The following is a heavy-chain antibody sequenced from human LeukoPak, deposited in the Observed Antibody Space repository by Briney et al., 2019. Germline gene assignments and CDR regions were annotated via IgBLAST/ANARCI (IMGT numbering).Heavy chain of an antibody. CDR2: ISWNSGSI. D-gene: IGHD3-9*01. J-gene: IGHJ4*02. Sequence: QSGGSLRLSCAASGFTFDDYAMHWVRQAPGKGLEWVSGISWNSGSIGYADSVKGRFTISRDNSKNTLYLQMNSLRAEDTAVYYCAKDEGGDILTGYYPTDYWGQGTLVTVSS. CDR1: GFTFDDYA. CDR3: AKDEGGDILTGYYPTDY. V-gene: IGHV3-9*01.